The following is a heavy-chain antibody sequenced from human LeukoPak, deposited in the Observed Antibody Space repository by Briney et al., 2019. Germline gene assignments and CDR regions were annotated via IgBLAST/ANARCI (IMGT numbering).Heavy chain of an antibody. V-gene: IGHV4-34*01. J-gene: IGHJ3*01. CDR1: GGSFNDYY. CDR2: INHSGST. D-gene: IGHD2-2*01. CDR3: ARVSCSSTSCPRRDALDV. Sequence: PSETLSLTCAVYGGSFNDYYWNWIRQPPGKGLEWIGEINHSGSTNYNPSLKSRVTISVDTSKNQFSLNLSSVTTADTAVYYCARVSCSSTSCPRRDALDVWGQGTMVTVSS.